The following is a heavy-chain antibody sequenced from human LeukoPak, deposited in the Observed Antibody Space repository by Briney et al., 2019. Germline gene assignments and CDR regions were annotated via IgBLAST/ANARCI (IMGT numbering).Heavy chain of an antibody. CDR1: NYSISSGYY. Sequence: NTSETLSLTCAVSNYSISSGYYWGWIRQPPGKGLEWIGSIYHSGSTYYNPSLKSRVTLSVDTSKNQFSLKLSSVTAADTAVYYCARVYSTGWRFFDYGGQGTLVTVSS. CDR3: ARVYSTGWRFFDY. D-gene: IGHD6-19*01. V-gene: IGHV4-38-2*01. CDR2: IYHSGST. J-gene: IGHJ4*02.